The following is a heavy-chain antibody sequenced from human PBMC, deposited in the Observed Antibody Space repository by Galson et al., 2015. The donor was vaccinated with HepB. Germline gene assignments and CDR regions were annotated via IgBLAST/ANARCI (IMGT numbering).Heavy chain of an antibody. J-gene: IGHJ4*01. CDR2: IIPILGIA. D-gene: IGHD5-24*01. V-gene: IGHV1-69*04. Sequence: QSGAEVKKPGTSVKVSCKASGGTFSSYTISWVRQAPGQGLEWMGRIIPILGIANYAQKFQGRVTITADKSTSTAYMELSSLRSDDTAVYYCARGGMATIGGPTFDYWGHGTLVTVSS. CDR1: GGTFSSYT. CDR3: ARGGMATIGGPTFDY.